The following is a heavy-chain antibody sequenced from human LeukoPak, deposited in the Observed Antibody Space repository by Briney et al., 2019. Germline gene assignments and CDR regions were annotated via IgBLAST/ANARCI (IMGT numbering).Heavy chain of an antibody. Sequence: GGSLRLSCRASAFIFSNHGMHWVRQAPGKGLEWVSFIRYDGSRKYYAESVKGRFTISRDNSKNTLDLQMSSLTTGDTAVYYCARGNSAGWYEYMDVWGKGTTVIVSS. CDR3: ARGNSAGWYEYMDV. D-gene: IGHD6-19*01. CDR2: IRYDGSRK. J-gene: IGHJ6*03. V-gene: IGHV3-30*02. CDR1: AFIFSNHG.